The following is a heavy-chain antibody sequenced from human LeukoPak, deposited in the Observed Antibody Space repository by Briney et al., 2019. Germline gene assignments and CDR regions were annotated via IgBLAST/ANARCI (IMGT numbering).Heavy chain of an antibody. D-gene: IGHD6-13*01. V-gene: IGHV3-23*01. CDR1: GFTFSSYA. Sequence: GGSLRLSCAASGFTFSSYAMSWVRHAPGRGLEWVSAISGSGGSTYYADSVKGRFTISRDNSKNTLYLQMNSLRAEDTAVYYCAKKGGIAAAGTVYYFDYWGQGTPVTVSS. J-gene: IGHJ4*02. CDR3: AKKGGIAAAGTVYYFDY. CDR2: ISGSGGST.